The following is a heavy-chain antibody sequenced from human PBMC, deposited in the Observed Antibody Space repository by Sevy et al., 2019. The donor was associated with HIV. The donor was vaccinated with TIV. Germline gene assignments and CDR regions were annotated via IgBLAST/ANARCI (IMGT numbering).Heavy chain of an antibody. CDR3: ARDSTMIDGAFDI. J-gene: IGHJ3*02. D-gene: IGHD3-22*01. V-gene: IGHV4-59*01. Sequence: SDTLSLTCTVSGGSISSYYWSWIRQPPGKGLEWIGYIYYSGSTNYNPSLKSRVTISVDTSKNQFSLKLSSVTAADTAVYYCARDSTMIDGAFDIWGQGTMVTVSS. CDR1: GGSISSYY. CDR2: IYYSGST.